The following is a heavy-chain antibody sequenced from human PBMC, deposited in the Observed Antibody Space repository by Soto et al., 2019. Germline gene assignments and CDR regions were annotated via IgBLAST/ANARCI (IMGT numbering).Heavy chain of an antibody. CDR3: ARAGYDILTGYSGLDY. CDR1: GFTFSSYA. CDR2: ISYDGSNK. V-gene: IGHV3-30-3*01. D-gene: IGHD3-9*01. Sequence: PXGSLRLSCAASGFTFSSYAMHWVRQAPGKGLEWVAVISYDGSNKYYADSVKGRFTISRDNSKNTLYLQMNSLRAEDTAVYYCARAGYDILTGYSGLDYWGQGNLVTVSS. J-gene: IGHJ4*02.